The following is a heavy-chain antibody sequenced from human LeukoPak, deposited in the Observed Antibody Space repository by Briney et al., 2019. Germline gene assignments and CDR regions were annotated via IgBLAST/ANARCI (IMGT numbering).Heavy chain of an antibody. J-gene: IGHJ4*02. Sequence: ASVKVSCKVSGYTLTELSMHWVRQTPGKGLEWMGDFDFEDGETIYAQKFQGRVTITADKSTSTAYMELSSLRSEDTAVYYCARGGGVGAKFDYWGQGTLVTVSS. CDR3: ARGGGVGAKFDY. D-gene: IGHD1-26*01. CDR1: GYTLTELS. V-gene: IGHV1-24*01. CDR2: FDFEDGET.